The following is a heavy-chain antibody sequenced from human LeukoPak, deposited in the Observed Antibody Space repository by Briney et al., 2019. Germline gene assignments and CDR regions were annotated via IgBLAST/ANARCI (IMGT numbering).Heavy chain of an antibody. D-gene: IGHD6-19*01. CDR2: INHNSGGT. J-gene: IGHJ2*01. CDR3: ARRGIAVARVNWYFDV. CDR1: GYTFTGYY. V-gene: IGHV1-2*02. Sequence: GASVKVSCKSSGYTFTGYYMHWGRQAPGQGLEWMGWINHNSGGTNYAQNVPGRVPMTRDTANSTAYMEPSRVRSDDTAVYYCARRGIAVARVNWYFDVWGRGTLVTVSS.